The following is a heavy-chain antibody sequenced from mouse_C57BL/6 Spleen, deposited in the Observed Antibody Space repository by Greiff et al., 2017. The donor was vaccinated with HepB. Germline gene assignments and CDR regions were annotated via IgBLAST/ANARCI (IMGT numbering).Heavy chain of an antibody. J-gene: IGHJ1*03. CDR2: IDPANGNT. CDR3: ALVPDYYGSSYGWYFDV. Sequence: EVQLQQSVAELVRPGASVKLSCTASGFNIKNTYMHWVKQRPEQGLEWIGRIDPANGNTKYAPKFQGKATITADTSSNTAYLQLSSLTSEDTAIYYCALVPDYYGSSYGWYFDVWGTGTTVTVSS. CDR1: GFNIKNTY. V-gene: IGHV14-3*01. D-gene: IGHD1-1*01.